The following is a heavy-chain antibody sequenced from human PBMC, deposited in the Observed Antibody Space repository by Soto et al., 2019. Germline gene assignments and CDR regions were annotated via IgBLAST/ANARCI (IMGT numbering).Heavy chain of an antibody. CDR1: GGSISSYY. V-gene: IGHV4-59*01. Sequence: PSETLSLTCTVSGGSISSYYWSWIRQPPGKGLEWIGYIYYSGSTNYNPSLKSRVTISVDTSKNQFSLKLSSVTAADTAVYYCAREMTTLGPFDYWGQGTLVTVSS. D-gene: IGHD4-17*01. CDR2: IYYSGST. CDR3: AREMTTLGPFDY. J-gene: IGHJ4*02.